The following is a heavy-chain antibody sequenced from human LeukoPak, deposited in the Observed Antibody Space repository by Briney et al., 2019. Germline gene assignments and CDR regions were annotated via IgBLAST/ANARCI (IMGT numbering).Heavy chain of an antibody. CDR2: INHSGST. CDR3: ARRVQLWLGHYYYYYMDV. J-gene: IGHJ6*03. Sequence: SETLSLTCAVYGGSFSGYYWSWIRQPPGKGLEWIGEINHSGSTNYNPSLKSRVTISVDTSKNQFSLKLSSVTAADTAVYYCARRVQLWLGHYYYYYMDVWGKGTTVTISS. V-gene: IGHV4-34*01. D-gene: IGHD5-18*01. CDR1: GGSFSGYY.